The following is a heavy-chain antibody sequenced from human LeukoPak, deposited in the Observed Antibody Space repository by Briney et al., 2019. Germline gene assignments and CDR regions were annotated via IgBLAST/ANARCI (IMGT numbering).Heavy chain of an antibody. D-gene: IGHD6-13*01. V-gene: IGHV4-34*01. J-gene: IGHJ3*02. Sequence: SETLSLTCAVYGGSFSGNYWSWIRQPPGKGLEWIGEINHSGSTNYNPSHKSRVTISVDTSKNQFSLKLSSVTAADTAVYYCAPAAAHDAFDIWGQGTMVTVSS. CDR3: APAAAHDAFDI. CDR2: INHSGST. CDR1: GGSFSGNY.